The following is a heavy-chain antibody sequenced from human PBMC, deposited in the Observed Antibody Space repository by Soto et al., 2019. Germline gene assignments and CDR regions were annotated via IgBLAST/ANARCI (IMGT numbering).Heavy chain of an antibody. V-gene: IGHV2-5*02. CDR1: GFSLSTSGVG. D-gene: IGHD2-15*01. CDR3: AHRQSVACFDY. J-gene: IGHJ4*02. Sequence: QITLKESGPTLVKPTQTLTLTCTFSGFSLSTSGVGVAWIRQPPGKALEWLALIYWDDDKRYSPSLKSRLTXTMXTSKNQVVLTMTNMDPVDTATYYCAHRQSVACFDYWGQGTLVTVSS. CDR2: IYWDDDK.